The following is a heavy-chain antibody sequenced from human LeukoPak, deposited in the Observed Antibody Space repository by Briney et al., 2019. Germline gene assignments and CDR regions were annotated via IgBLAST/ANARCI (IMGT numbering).Heavy chain of an antibody. CDR2: IIPIFSTG. CDR3: AKGHDDFRQFDF. CDR1: GGTFANYA. Sequence: SVKVSCKASGGTFANYAISWVRKAPGQGLEWMGGIIPIFSTGHSAQKFQGRLTITADESTRTTYMELSSLRSDDTAVYYCAKGHDDFRQFDFWGQGTLVIVSS. V-gene: IGHV1-69*13. J-gene: IGHJ4*02. D-gene: IGHD3-3*01.